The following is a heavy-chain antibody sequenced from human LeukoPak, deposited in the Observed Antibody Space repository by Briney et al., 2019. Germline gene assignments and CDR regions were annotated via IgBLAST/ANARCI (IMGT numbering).Heavy chain of an antibody. D-gene: IGHD3-22*01. CDR1: GFTFSNYA. CDR2: FSGSGGSR. Sequence: GGSLRLSCAASGFTFSNYAMSWVRQAPGKGLQWVSAFSGSGGSRFYTDSVKGRFTISRDNAKNSLYLQMNSLRAEDTAVYYCARDKSSGALGYWGQGTLVTVSS. J-gene: IGHJ4*02. V-gene: IGHV3-23*01. CDR3: ARDKSSGALGY.